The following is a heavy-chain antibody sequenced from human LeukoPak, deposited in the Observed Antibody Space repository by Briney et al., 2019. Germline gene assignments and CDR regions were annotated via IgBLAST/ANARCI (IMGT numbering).Heavy chain of an antibody. CDR1: GFTFSSYS. J-gene: IGHJ4*02. D-gene: IGHD6-19*01. CDR3: ARGLGGSGWYVDY. CDR2: ISSSSSYI. V-gene: IGHV3-21*01. Sequence: PGGSLRLSCAASGFTFSSYSMNWVRQAPGKGLEWVSSISSSSSYIYYADSVKGRFTISRDNAKNSLYLQMNSLRAEDTAVYYCARGLGGSGWYVDYWGQGTLVTVSS.